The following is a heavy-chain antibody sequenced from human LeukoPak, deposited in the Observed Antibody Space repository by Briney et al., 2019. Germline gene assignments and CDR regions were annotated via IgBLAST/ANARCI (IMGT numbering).Heavy chain of an antibody. V-gene: IGHV4-39*01. D-gene: IGHD4-17*01. CDR3: ARLDDYGAPG. CDR1: GGSISSSSYY. Sequence: SESLSLTCTVSGGSISSSSYYWGWIRQPPGKGLEWIGSIYYSGSTYYNPSLKSRVTISVDTSKNQFSLKLSSVTAADTAVYYCARLDDYGAPGWGQGTLVTVSS. J-gene: IGHJ4*02. CDR2: IYYSGST.